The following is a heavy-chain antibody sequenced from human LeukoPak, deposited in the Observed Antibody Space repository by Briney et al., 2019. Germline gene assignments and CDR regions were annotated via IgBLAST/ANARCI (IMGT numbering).Heavy chain of an antibody. CDR1: GCSFTSYD. J-gene: IGHJ4*02. Sequence: ASVKVSCKASGCSFTSYDINWVRQATGQGPEWIGWMNPSSGNTGYAQRFQGRVTMTRDTFTSTAYLELSSLRSEDTAVYYCAAHTYYFSSGSFGHWGQGTLVTVSS. V-gene: IGHV1-8*01. CDR3: AAHTYYFSSGSFGH. CDR2: MNPSSGNT. D-gene: IGHD3-10*01.